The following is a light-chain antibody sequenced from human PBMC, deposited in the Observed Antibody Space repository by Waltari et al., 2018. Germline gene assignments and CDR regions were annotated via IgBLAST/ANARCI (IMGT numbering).Light chain of an antibody. Sequence: QLVLTQSPSASASLGASVKLTCTLSSGHSSNIIAWHQQQPEKGPRYLMKVNSDGSHSKGDEIPDRFSGSSSGAARYLTISNLQSEDEADYYCQTGGHGTWVFGGGTKLTVL. CDR1: SGHSSNI. CDR3: QTGGHGTWV. V-gene: IGLV4-69*01. J-gene: IGLJ3*02. CDR2: VNSDGSH.